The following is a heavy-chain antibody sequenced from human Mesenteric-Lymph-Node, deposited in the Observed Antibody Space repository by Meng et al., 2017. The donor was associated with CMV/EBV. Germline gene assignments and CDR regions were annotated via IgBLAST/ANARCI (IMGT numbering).Heavy chain of an antibody. CDR2: IHYSGST. CDR3: ARDLGSSSRGLDV. D-gene: IGHD6-19*01. V-gene: IGHV4-59*01. CDR1: GGSMSNNY. J-gene: IGHJ6*02. Sequence: SETLSLTCTVSGGSMSNNYWTWVRQPPGKELEWIGYIHYSGSTNYNPSLKSRVTMSLDTSKKQFSLILSSVTAADTAIYYCARDLGSSSRGLDVWGQGTTVTVSS.